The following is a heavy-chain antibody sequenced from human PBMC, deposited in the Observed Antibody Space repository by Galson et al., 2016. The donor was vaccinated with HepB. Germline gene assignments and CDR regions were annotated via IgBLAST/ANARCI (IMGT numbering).Heavy chain of an antibody. CDR3: ARFTQEWLDRVYYFDY. CDR1: GFTFGRYA. Sequence: SLRLSCAASGFTFGRYAMSWVRQAPGKGLEWVSAINGDGGCTYYAGSVQGRFTSSRDRSSNTMYLQMNSLRTDDTAVYYCARFTQEWLDRVYYFDYWGQGTLVTVSS. CDR2: INGDGGCT. V-gene: IGHV3-23*01. D-gene: IGHD6-19*01. J-gene: IGHJ4*02.